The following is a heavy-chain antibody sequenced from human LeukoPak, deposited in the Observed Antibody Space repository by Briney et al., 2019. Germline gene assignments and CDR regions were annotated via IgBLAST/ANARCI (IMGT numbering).Heavy chain of an antibody. CDR1: GFTFSSYA. V-gene: IGHV3-30-3*01. CDR3: ARDMSPSPHFYYYYGMDV. CDR2: ISYDGSNK. D-gene: IGHD3-3*02. J-gene: IGHJ6*02. Sequence: PGRSLRLSCAASGFTFSSYAMHWVRQAPGKGLEWVAVISYDGSNKYYADSVKGRFTISRDNSKNTLYLQMNSLRAEDTAVYYCARDMSPSPHFYYYYGMDVWGQGTTVTVSS.